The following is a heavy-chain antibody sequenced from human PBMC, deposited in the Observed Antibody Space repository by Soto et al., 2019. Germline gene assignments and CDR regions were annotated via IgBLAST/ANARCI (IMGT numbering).Heavy chain of an antibody. CDR1: GFSISEYG. V-gene: IGHV3-23*01. CDR2: FSGGRGGT. Sequence: EVQLLESGGGSVQPGGSLKLSCAVSGFSISEYGVTWVRQPPGKGLYCVSGFSGGRGGTFYADSVRGRFTISRDDSRNMVYLQMDSLGVEDTSVYYCVNWNGCGDSWGQVNLVTVSS. CDR3: VNWNGCGDS. J-gene: IGHJ4*02. D-gene: IGHD1-1*01.